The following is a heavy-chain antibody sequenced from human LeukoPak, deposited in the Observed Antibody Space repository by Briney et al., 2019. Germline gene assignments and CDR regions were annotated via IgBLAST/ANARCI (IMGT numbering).Heavy chain of an antibody. CDR1: GGSISSGGHY. CDR3: ARDQTYSGSGIYTYFDY. Sequence: ASETLSLTCTVSGGSISSGGHYWSWIRQPAGKGLEYLGRISSTGSTNYNPSLRSRVTISADTSKNHFSLKLTSVTAADTAVYYCARDQTYSGSGIYTYFDYWGQGILVTVSS. V-gene: IGHV4-61*02. J-gene: IGHJ4*02. CDR2: ISSTGST. D-gene: IGHD3-10*01.